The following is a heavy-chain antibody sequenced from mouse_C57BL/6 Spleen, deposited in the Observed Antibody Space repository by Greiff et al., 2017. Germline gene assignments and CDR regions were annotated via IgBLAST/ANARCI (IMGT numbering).Heavy chain of an antibody. CDR1: GYTFTSYW. Sequence: QVQLQQPGAELVMPGASVKLSCKASGYTFTSYWMHWVKQRPGQGLEWIGEIDPSDSYTNYNQKFKGKSTLTVDKSSSTAYMQLSSLTSEDSAVYYCARGYYSNDYYAMDDWGQGTSVTVSS. V-gene: IGHV1-69*01. CDR2: IDPSDSYT. D-gene: IGHD2-5*01. J-gene: IGHJ4*01. CDR3: ARGYYSNDYYAMDD.